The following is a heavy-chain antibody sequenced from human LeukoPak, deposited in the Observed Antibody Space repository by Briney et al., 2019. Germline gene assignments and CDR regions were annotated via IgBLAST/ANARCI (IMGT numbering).Heavy chain of an antibody. CDR3: ARRGGYINYYYYYYMDV. Sequence: GGSLRLSCAASGFTFSSYWMNWVRQAPGKGLEWVSYISSSGSTIYYADSVKGRFTISRDNAKNSLYLQMNSLRAEDTAVYYCARRGGYINYYYYYYMDVWGKGTTVTISS. D-gene: IGHD5-24*01. J-gene: IGHJ6*03. CDR2: ISSSGSTI. V-gene: IGHV3-48*04. CDR1: GFTFSSYW.